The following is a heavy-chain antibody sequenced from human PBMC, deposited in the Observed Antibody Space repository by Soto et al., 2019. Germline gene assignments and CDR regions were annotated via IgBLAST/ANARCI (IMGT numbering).Heavy chain of an antibody. D-gene: IGHD2-2*01. CDR3: ARELCSTTNCYPMDH. J-gene: IGHJ4*02. V-gene: IGHV3-11*05. CDR1: GFTFSDYY. CDR2: ISSSSSHT. Sequence: GGSLRLSCAASGFTFSDYYMSWIRQAPGKGLEWVSYISSSSSHTNYAESVKGRFTISRDTAKSSLYLQMNSLRAEDTAVYYCARELCSTTNCYPMDHWGQGTLVTASS.